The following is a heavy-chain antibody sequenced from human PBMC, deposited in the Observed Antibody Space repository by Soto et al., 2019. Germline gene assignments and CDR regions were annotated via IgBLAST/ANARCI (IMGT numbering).Heavy chain of an antibody. J-gene: IGHJ3*02. D-gene: IGHD3-22*01. V-gene: IGHV3-74*01. CDR3: AGKRGSGYYYVGTGGAFDI. CDR2: INSDGSST. Sequence: EVQLVESGGGLVQPGGSLRLSCAASGFTFSSYWMHWVRQAPGKGLVWVSRINSDGSSTSYADSVKGRFTISRDNAKNTLYLQMNSLRAEDTAVYYCAGKRGSGYYYVGTGGAFDIWGQGTMVTVSS. CDR1: GFTFSSYW.